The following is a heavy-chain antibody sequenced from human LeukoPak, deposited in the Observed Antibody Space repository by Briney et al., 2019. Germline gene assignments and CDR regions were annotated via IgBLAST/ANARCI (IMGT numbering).Heavy chain of an antibody. V-gene: IGHV1-69*13. CDR2: IIPIFGTA. CDR3: AAPRGRDGYNLGAFDI. CDR1: GGTFSSYA. D-gene: IGHD5-24*01. Sequence: ASLKVSCKASGGTFSSYAISWVRQAPGQGLEWMGGIIPIFGTANYAKKFQGRVTITADESTSTAYMELSSLRSEDTAVYYCAAPRGRDGYNLGAFDIWGQGTMVTVSS. J-gene: IGHJ3*02.